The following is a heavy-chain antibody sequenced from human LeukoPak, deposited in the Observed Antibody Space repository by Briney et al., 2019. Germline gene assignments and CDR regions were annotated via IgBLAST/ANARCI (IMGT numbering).Heavy chain of an antibody. CDR2: IKQDGSDK. D-gene: IGHD6-6*01. CDR3: ARGEDSSSLSYYMDV. J-gene: IGHJ6*03. CDR1: GFTFTKYW. V-gene: IGHV3-7*01. Sequence: GGSLRLSCAASGFTFTKYWMTWVRQAPGKGLEWVGNIKQDGSDKNYMDSVKGRFTISRDNTKNSVYLQMSSLRAEDTAVYYCARGEDSSSLSYYMDVWGKGTTVTVSS.